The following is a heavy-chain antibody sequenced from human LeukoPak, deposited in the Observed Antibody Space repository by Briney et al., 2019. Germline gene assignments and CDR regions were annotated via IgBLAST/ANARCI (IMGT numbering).Heavy chain of an antibody. D-gene: IGHD4-17*01. J-gene: IGHJ4*02. V-gene: IGHV4-39*07. CDR1: GGSISSGDHY. CDR2: ITHSGST. CDR3: ARALYGDYYFDY. Sequence: SETLSLTCTVSGGSISSGDHYWSWIRQPPGKGLEWIGEITHSGSTNYNPSLKSRVTVSVDTSKNQFSLRLSSVTAADTAVYYCARALYGDYYFDYWGQGTLVTVSS.